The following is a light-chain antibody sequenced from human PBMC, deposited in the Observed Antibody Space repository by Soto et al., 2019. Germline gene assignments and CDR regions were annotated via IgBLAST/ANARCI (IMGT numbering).Light chain of an antibody. CDR3: QQSYSTLFT. CDR2: AAS. CDR1: QTIIRY. J-gene: IGKJ3*01. V-gene: IGKV1-39*01. Sequence: DIQMTQSPSSLSAFVGDRVTITCRASQTIIRYLNWYQQKPGRAPNLLIYAASSLQSGVPSRFSGSGSGTEFTLTITSLQPEDFATYYCQQSYSTLFTFGPRTKVEIK.